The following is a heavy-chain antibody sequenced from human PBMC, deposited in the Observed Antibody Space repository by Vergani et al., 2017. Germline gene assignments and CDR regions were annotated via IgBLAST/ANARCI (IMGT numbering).Heavy chain of an antibody. J-gene: IGHJ4*02. V-gene: IGHV1-8*01. D-gene: IGHD3-3*01. CDR3: ARARGVWSGYYKHPFGY. CDR1: GYTFTSYD. Sequence: QVQLVQSGAEVKTPGASVKVSCKASGYTFTSYDINWVRQATGQGLEWMGWMNPNSGNTGYAQKFQGRVTMTRNTSISTAYMELSSLRSEDTAVYYCARARGVWSGYYKHPFGYWGQGTLVTVSS. CDR2: MNPNSGNT.